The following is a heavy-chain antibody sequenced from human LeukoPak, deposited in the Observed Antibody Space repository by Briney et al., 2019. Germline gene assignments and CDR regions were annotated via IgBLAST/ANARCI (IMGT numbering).Heavy chain of an antibody. CDR3: ARDYSSSLMGWFDP. D-gene: IGHD6-6*01. Sequence: TSETLSLTCTVSGGSIGSHYWSWIRQPPGKGLEWIGYIYYSGSTNYNPSLKSRVTISVDTSKNQFSLKLSSVTAADTAVYYCARDYSSSLMGWFDPWGQGTLVTVSS. J-gene: IGHJ5*02. V-gene: IGHV4-59*11. CDR2: IYYSGST. CDR1: GGSIGSHY.